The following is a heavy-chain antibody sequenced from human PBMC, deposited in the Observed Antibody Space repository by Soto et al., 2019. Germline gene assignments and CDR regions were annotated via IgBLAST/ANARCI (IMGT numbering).Heavy chain of an antibody. V-gene: IGHV3-23*01. CDR2: ISGSGGST. J-gene: IGHJ5*02. D-gene: IGHD3-3*01. CDR3: AKDVAEYYDFWSGYYPTANWFDP. Sequence: SGGSLRLSCAASGFTFSSYAMSWVRQAPGKGLEWVSAISGSGGSTYYADSVKGRFTISRDNSKNTLYLQMNSLRAEDTAVYYCAKDVAEYYDFWSGYYPTANWFDPWGQGTLVTVSS. CDR1: GFTFSSYA.